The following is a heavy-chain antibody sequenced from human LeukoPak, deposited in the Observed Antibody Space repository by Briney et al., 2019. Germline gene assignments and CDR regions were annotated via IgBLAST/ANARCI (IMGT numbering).Heavy chain of an antibody. D-gene: IGHD1-26*01. CDR1: GYTFTSYD. CDR2: MNPNSGNT. V-gene: IGHV1-8*01. J-gene: IGHJ4*02. Sequence: ASVKVSCKASGYTFTSYDINWVRQATGQGLEWMGWMNPNSGNTGYAQKFQGRVTMTSNNSISTAYMELSSLRSEDTAVYYCARTSGRYYYFDYWGQGTLVTVSS. CDR3: ARTSGRYYYFDY.